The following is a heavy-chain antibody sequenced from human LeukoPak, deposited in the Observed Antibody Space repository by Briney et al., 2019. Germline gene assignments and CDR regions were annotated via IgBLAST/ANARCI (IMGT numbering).Heavy chain of an antibody. Sequence: PGGSLRLSCAASGFTFDNYAMSWVRQAPGKGLEWVSGINGGGGGGTFHADSVRGRFTISRDNSKNTLYLQMSSLRAEDTAVYYCAASLPNIVVVPAAKGPFGSWGQGTLVTVSS. CDR3: AASLPNIVVVPAAKGPFGS. D-gene: IGHD2-2*01. J-gene: IGHJ5*02. CDR2: INGGGGGGT. CDR1: GFTFDNYA. V-gene: IGHV3-23*01.